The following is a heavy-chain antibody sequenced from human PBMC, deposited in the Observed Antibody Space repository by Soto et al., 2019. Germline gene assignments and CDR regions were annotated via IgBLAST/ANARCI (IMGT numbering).Heavy chain of an antibody. Sequence: QVQLVESGGGVVQPGTSLRLSCVTSGFTFSSYGMHWVRQAPGKGLEWVSVILYDGSSKYYADSVKGRFTISRDNSKNTLYLQMNSLRDEDTAVYYCARVQLLAGRNRFDPWGQGTLVSVSS. V-gene: IGHV3-33*01. CDR1: GFTFSSYG. D-gene: IGHD3-3*02. CDR3: ARVQLLAGRNRFDP. CDR2: ILYDGSSK. J-gene: IGHJ5*02.